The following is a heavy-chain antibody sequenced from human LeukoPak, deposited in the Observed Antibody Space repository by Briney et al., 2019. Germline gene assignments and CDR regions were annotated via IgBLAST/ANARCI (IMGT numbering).Heavy chain of an antibody. Sequence: GGSLRLSCAASGFTFSSYTMNWVRQAPGKGLEWVSSITSSSSYIYYADSVKGRFTISRDNAKNSLCLQMNSLRAEDTAVYYCARGVWFGDFDYWGQGTLVTVSS. CDR3: ARGVWFGDFDY. CDR1: GFTFSSYT. CDR2: ITSSSSYI. V-gene: IGHV3-21*01. D-gene: IGHD3-10*01. J-gene: IGHJ4*02.